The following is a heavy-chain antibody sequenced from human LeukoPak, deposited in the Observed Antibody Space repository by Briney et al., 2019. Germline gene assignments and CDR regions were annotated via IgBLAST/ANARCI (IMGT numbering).Heavy chain of an antibody. D-gene: IGHD2-2*01. CDR3: ARGTHCSSTSCNLDDAFDI. J-gene: IGHJ3*02. CDR1: GYTFTSYG. Sequence: ASVKVSCKASGYTFTSYGISWVRQAPGQGLEWMGWISAYNGNTNYAQKLQGRVTMTTDTSTSTAYMELRSLRSDDTAVYYCARGTHCSSTSCNLDDAFDIWGQGTMVTVSS. V-gene: IGHV1-18*01. CDR2: ISAYNGNT.